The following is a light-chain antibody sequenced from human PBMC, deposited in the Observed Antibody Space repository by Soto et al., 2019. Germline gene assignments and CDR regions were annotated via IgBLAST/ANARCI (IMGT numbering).Light chain of an antibody. V-gene: IGLV1-47*01. CDR2: RNN. CDR3: AAWDDSLHVV. J-gene: IGLJ2*01. Sequence: QAVVTQPPSASGTPGQRVTISCSGSSSNIGSNYVYWYHQLPGTAPKLLIYRNNQRPSGVTDRFSGSKSGTSASLAISGLRSEDEADYYCAAWDDSLHVVFGGGTKLTVL. CDR1: SSNIGSNY.